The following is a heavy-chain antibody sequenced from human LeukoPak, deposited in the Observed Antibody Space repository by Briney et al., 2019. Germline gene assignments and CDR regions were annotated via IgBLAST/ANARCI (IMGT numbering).Heavy chain of an antibody. D-gene: IGHD4-17*01. J-gene: IGHJ5*02. CDR3: ARDVHGDYGSGWFDP. V-gene: IGHV1-69*05. CDR2: IMPLFGTA. CDR1: GGTSNNSA. Sequence: ASVKISCKTSGGTSNNSAISWVRQAPGQGLEWLGGIMPLFGTAGYAQKFQGRVTITKDESTRTVYLELTSLTSDDTAVYYCARDVHGDYGSGWFDPWGQGTLVSVSS.